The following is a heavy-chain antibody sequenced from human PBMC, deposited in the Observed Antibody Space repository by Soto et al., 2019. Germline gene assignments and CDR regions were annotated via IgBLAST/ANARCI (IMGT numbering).Heavy chain of an antibody. V-gene: IGHV4-61*01. CDR1: AGSVSSDSNY. Sequence: SETLSLTCTVSAGSVSSDSNYWSWIRQTPGEGLEWIGYVYYNGSTKYNPALKSRDTISVDMSKNQFSLRLNSVTAADTAVYYCARDYAYSIYYYGFDVWGQGTTVTVSS. D-gene: IGHD2-15*01. J-gene: IGHJ6*02. CDR3: ARDYAYSIYYYGFDV. CDR2: VYYNGST.